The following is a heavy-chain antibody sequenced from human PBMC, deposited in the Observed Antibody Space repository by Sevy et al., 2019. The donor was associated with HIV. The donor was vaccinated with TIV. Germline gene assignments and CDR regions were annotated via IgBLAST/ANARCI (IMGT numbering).Heavy chain of an antibody. CDR3: ARATRNGGVISSGYFDL. V-gene: IGHV3-74*01. J-gene: IGHJ2*01. CDR2: IKSDGSST. Sequence: GGSLRLSCAASGFTFSSYWMHWVRRAPGKGLVWVSRIKSDGSSTDYADSVKGRSTVSGDNAKNTLSLQMNSLRAEDTAVYYGARATRNGGVISSGYFDLWGRGTLVTVSS. CDR1: GFTFSSYW. D-gene: IGHD3-16*01.